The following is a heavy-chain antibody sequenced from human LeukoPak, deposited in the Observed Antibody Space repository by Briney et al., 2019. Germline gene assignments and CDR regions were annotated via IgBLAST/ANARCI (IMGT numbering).Heavy chain of an antibody. CDR1: GSSINNGFSY. J-gene: IGHJ5*02. Sequence: SETLSLTCTVSGSSINNGFSYWSWIRQSPGKGLEWIGHISYTGSTNYSPSLKSRVTISVDRSKNQFSLKLSSLTAADTAVYYCAREEECSGGSCYSDGWFDPWGQGTLVIVSS. CDR2: ISYTGST. CDR3: AREEECSGGSCYSDGWFDP. V-gene: IGHV4-61*01. D-gene: IGHD2-15*01.